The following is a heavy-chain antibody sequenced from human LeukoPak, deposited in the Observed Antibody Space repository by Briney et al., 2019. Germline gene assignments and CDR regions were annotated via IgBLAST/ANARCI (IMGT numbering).Heavy chain of an antibody. CDR3: AREGMVRGAYFDC. Sequence: GGSLRLSCAASGFTFNNYDIHWVRQAPGKGLEWVAVTSYDGSDKYYADSVKGRFSISRDNSKNIVYLQMNSLRDEDTAVYYCAREGMVRGAYFDCWGQGTLVTVSS. V-gene: IGHV3-30*03. CDR2: TSYDGSDK. D-gene: IGHD3-10*01. CDR1: GFTFNNYD. J-gene: IGHJ4*02.